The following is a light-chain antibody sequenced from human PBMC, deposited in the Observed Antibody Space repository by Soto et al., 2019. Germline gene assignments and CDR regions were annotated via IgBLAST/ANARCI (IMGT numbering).Light chain of an antibody. CDR1: QIVGGD. Sequence: EGVTTQSPATLSVSPGVRATLSCRASQIVGGDLAWYQQKPAQAPRLLIYRTTTRANGTPVRFSGSGSATEFTLNISSLQSEDFAVYYCQEYNGRSSFGQGTKVEIK. V-gene: IGKV3-15*01. CDR2: RTT. J-gene: IGKJ1*01. CDR3: QEYNGRSS.